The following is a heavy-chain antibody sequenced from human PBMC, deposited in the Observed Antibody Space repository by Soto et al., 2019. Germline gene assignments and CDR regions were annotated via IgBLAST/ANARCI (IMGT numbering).Heavy chain of an antibody. J-gene: IGHJ4*02. CDR3: ARVYYDILTGTIDY. V-gene: IGHV3-21*01. CDR1: GFTFSSYS. D-gene: IGHD3-9*01. Sequence: GGSLRLSCAASGFTFSSYSMNWVHQAPGKGLEWVSSISSSSSYIYYADSVKGRFTISRDNAKNSLYLQMNSLRAEDTAVYYCARVYYDILTGTIDYWGQGTLVTVSS. CDR2: ISSSSSYI.